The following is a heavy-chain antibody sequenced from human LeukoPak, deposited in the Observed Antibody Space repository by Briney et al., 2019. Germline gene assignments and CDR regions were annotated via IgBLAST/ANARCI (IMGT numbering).Heavy chain of an antibody. Sequence: SETLSLTCIVSGGSISSGGHYWGWIRQPPGKGLEWIGSIYYSGSTYYNPSLNSRVTIFIDMSKNQFSLKLSSVTATDTAVYYCARPTLGWDAFDIWGQGTMVTVSS. D-gene: IGHD7-27*01. J-gene: IGHJ3*02. V-gene: IGHV4-39*01. CDR2: IYYSGST. CDR3: ARPTLGWDAFDI. CDR1: GGSISSGGHY.